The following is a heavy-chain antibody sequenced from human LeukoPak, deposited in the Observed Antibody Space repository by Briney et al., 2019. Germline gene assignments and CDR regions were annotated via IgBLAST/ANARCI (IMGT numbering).Heavy chain of an antibody. CDR3: AKAGWYSSGSYYVPPDY. CDR1: GFTFSSYW. V-gene: IGHV3-74*01. Sequence: PGGSLRLSCAASGFTFSSYWMHWVRQAPGKGLVWVSRINSDGSSTNYADSVKGRFTTSRDNAKNTLYLQMNSLRAEDTAVYYCAKAGWYSSGSYYVPPDYWGQGTLVTVSP. D-gene: IGHD3-22*01. J-gene: IGHJ4*02. CDR2: INSDGSST.